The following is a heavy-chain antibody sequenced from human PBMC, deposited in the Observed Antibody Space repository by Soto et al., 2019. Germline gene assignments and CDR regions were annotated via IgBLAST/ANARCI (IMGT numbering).Heavy chain of an antibody. CDR3: ARAGSTWRYFFDY. V-gene: IGHV4-39*01. Sequence: SETLSLTCTVSGGSISSSSYYWGWIRQPPGKGLEWIGSIYYSGSTYYNPSLKSRVTISVDTSKNQFSLKVSSVTAADTAIYYCARAGSTWRYFFDYWGQGSLVTVSS. D-gene: IGHD6-13*01. CDR2: IYYSGST. J-gene: IGHJ4*02. CDR1: GGSISSSSYY.